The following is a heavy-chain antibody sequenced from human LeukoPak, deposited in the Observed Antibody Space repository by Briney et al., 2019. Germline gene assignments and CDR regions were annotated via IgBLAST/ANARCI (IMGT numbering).Heavy chain of an antibody. CDR3: ARGSFDTSDYNYIGFDY. J-gene: IGHJ4*02. Sequence: SETLSLTCTVSGGSISSHYWSWLRQPPGKGLEWIGYIYNSGSTNYNPSLKSRLTISIDTSKNQFSLKLTSVTAADTAVYYCARGSFDTSDYNYIGFDYWGQGTLVTVSS. CDR2: IYNSGST. V-gene: IGHV4-59*11. CDR1: GGSISSHY. D-gene: IGHD3-22*01.